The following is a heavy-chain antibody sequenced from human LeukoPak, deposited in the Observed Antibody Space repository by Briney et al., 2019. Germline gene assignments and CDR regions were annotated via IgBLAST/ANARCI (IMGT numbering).Heavy chain of an antibody. Sequence: GGSLRLFCAASGFNFDDYGMSWVRQSPGKGLEWVSGFGLNGGRTSYADSVKGRFTLSRDNAKKSLYLQMNSLRVEDTAVYYCARDYGHYWGQGTLVTVSS. CDR2: FGLNGGRT. CDR3: ARDYGHY. J-gene: IGHJ4*02. D-gene: IGHD3-16*01. V-gene: IGHV3-20*04. CDR1: GFNFDDYG.